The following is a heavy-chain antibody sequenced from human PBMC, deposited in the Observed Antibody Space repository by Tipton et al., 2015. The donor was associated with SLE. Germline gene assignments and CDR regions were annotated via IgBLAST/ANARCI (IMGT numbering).Heavy chain of an antibody. V-gene: IGHV3-23*01. Sequence: SGFTFSSYALSWVRQAPGKGLEWVSAITGSGDRTYYIDSVKGRFTISRDNSKNSLYLQMNGLRAEDTAVYYCARSPVDYWNGYSAWGQGTLVAVSS. D-gene: IGHD3-3*01. CDR2: ITGSGDRT. CDR1: GFTFSSYA. CDR3: ARSPVDYWNGYSA. J-gene: IGHJ4*02.